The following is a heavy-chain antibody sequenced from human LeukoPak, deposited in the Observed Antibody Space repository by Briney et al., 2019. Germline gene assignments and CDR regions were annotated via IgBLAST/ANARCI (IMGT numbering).Heavy chain of an antibody. CDR1: GGSFSGYY. CDR2: INHSGST. Sequence: ETLSLTCAVYGGSFSGYYWSLIRQPPGKGLEWIGEINHSGSTNYNPSLKSRVTISVDTSKNQFFLKLSSVTAADTAVYYCARRRQQLGYFQHWGQGTLVTVSS. CDR3: ARRRQQLGYFQH. J-gene: IGHJ1*01. D-gene: IGHD6-13*01. V-gene: IGHV4-34*01.